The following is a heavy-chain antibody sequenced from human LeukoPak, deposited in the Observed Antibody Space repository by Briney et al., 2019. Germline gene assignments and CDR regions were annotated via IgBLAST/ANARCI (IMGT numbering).Heavy chain of an antibody. Sequence: PSETLSLTCAVYGGSFSGYYWSWIRQPPGKGLEWIGEINHSGSTNYNPSLKSRVTISVDTSKNQFSLKLSSVTAADTAVYYCARGSSTSSDPYYFDYWGQGTLVTVSS. D-gene: IGHD2-2*01. CDR3: ARGSSTSSDPYYFDY. CDR1: GGSFSGYY. J-gene: IGHJ4*02. V-gene: IGHV4-34*01. CDR2: INHSGST.